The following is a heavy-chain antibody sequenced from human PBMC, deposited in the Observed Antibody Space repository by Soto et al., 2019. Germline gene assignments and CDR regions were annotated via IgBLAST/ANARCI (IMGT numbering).Heavy chain of an antibody. CDR1: GGSISSGGYY. CDR3: ARVLKVGSGSSPVDY. D-gene: IGHD3-10*01. CDR2: IYYSGST. Sequence: QVQLQESGPGLVKPSQTLSLTCSVSGGSISSGGYYWSWIRQHPGKGLEWIGYIYYSGSTYYNPSLKSRITISIDTSKNQLSLKLSSVSAADPAVYYGARVLKVGSGSSPVDYWGQGTLVTVSS. V-gene: IGHV4-31*03. J-gene: IGHJ4*02.